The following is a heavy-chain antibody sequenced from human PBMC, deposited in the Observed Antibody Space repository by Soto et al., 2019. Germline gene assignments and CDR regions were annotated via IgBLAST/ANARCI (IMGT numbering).Heavy chain of an antibody. CDR1: GGSFSGYY. J-gene: IGHJ3*02. CDR3: ARGPDIVGVVAATRAFDI. Sequence: SETLSLTCAVYGGSFSGYYWSWIRQPPGKGLEWIGEINHSGSTNYNPSLKSRVTISVDTSKNQFSLKLSSVTAAEKAVYNWARGPDIVGVVAATRAFDIWGQGTMVTVSS. CDR2: INHSGST. D-gene: IGHD2-15*01. V-gene: IGHV4-34*01.